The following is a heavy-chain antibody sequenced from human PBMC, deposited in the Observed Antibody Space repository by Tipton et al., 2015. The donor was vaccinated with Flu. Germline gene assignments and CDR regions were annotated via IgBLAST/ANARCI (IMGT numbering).Heavy chain of an antibody. D-gene: IGHD2-8*01. CDR1: GGSISSYY. J-gene: IGHJ5*02. CDR2: IYSSGGT. CDR3: ARIQLMVYPRDSWFDP. V-gene: IGHV4-59*01. Sequence: TLSLTCAVSGGSISSYYWTWIRQPPGKGLEWSGFIYSSGGTSYNPSLKSRVTMSVDTSKNQFSLKLSSVTAADTAMYYCARIQLMVYPRDSWFDPWGQGTLVTVSS.